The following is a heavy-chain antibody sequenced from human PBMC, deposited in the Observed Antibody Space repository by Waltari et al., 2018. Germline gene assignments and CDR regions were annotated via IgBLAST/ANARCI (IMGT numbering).Heavy chain of an antibody. J-gene: IGHJ4*02. CDR1: GFTSSNYD. CDR2: IRGSDGTT. D-gene: IGHD2-2*01. Sequence: EVQLLESGGGLVQPGGSLRLSCAASGFTSSNYDMSWVRQAAGKVLEWISVIRGSDGTTYYADSVKGRFIISRDNSKNTLYLQMNSLRAEDTAIYYCATSLTVPFDFDYWGQGTLVTVSS. V-gene: IGHV3-23*01. CDR3: ATSLTVPFDFDY.